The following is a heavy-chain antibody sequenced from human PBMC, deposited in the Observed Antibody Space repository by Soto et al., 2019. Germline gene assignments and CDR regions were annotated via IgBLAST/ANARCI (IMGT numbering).Heavy chain of an antibody. J-gene: IGHJ6*02. CDR2: ISAYNGNT. D-gene: IGHD3-3*01. Sequence: ASVKVSCKASGYTFTSYGISWVRQAPGQGLEWMGWISAYNGNTNYAQKLQGRVTMTTDTSTSTAYMELRSLRSDDTAVYYCARIPHRDFDFWSGLVYYYYGMYVLGQGTTVTVSS. V-gene: IGHV1-18*01. CDR3: ARIPHRDFDFWSGLVYYYYGMYV. CDR1: GYTFTSYG.